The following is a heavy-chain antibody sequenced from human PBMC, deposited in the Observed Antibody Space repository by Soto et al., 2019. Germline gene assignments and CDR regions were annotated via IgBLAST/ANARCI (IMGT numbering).Heavy chain of an antibody. CDR1: AGGFHSSG. CDR3: VGRRERPPPSCNFDS. D-gene: IGHD1-1*01. V-gene: IGHV1-69*06. Sequence: YCKAGAGGFHSSGSNMVRQLPGEELEWMAVIIPIFGTASYAQKFQGRVTINADKYTSTAYMELNSLRSEDTAVYYCVGRRERPPPSCNFDSWG. CDR2: IIPIFGTA. J-gene: IGHJ5*01.